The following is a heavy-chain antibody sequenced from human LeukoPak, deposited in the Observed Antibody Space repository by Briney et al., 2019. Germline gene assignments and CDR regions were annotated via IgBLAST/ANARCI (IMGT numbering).Heavy chain of an antibody. CDR1: GGTFSSYA. Sequence: ASVTVSCKASGGTFSSYAISWVRQAPGQGLEWMGGNIPMFDATNYAQKFQGRVTIIADKSTSTAYMELSSLRSEDTAVYYCARVRLRDGYYYYMDVWGKGTAVTVSS. D-gene: IGHD4-17*01. CDR3: ARVRLRDGYYYYMDV. CDR2: NIPMFDAT. J-gene: IGHJ6*03. V-gene: IGHV1-69*06.